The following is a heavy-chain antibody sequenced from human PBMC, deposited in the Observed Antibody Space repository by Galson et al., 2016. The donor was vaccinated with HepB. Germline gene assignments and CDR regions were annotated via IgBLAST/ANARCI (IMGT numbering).Heavy chain of an antibody. CDR2: FDPDDGEA. D-gene: IGHD2-15*01. CDR1: QYNLSELS. CDR3: RTVKFCSGGSCYTGNFDY. Sequence: SVKVSCKVSQYNLSELSIRWLRQAPGKGLEWMGGFDPDDGEAFYAQNFQDRLTMTEDTSTDTAYMELSSLTSEDTAVYYCRTVKFCSGGSCYTGNFDYWGQGTLITVSS. V-gene: IGHV1-24*01. J-gene: IGHJ4*02.